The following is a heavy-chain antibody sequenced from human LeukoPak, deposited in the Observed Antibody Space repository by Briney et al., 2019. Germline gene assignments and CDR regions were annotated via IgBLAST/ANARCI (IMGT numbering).Heavy chain of an antibody. D-gene: IGHD3-22*01. J-gene: IGHJ6*03. CDR3: ARLKFYDSTGYSPGYYMDV. CDR1: GGAIVSYY. Sequence: PSETLSLTCSVSGGAIVSYYWSWIRQPAGKGPEWIGRIYPTGNTDYHPSLKTRVTMSTGLSKKQFSLRLRSVTAADTAVYYCARLKFYDSTGYSPGYYMDVWGKGTAVTVSS. CDR2: IYPTGNT. V-gene: IGHV4-4*07.